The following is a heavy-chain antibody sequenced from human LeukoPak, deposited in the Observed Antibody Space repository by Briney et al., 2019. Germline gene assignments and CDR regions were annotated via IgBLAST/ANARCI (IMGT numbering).Heavy chain of an antibody. J-gene: IGHJ4*02. CDR1: GFTFDDYG. V-gene: IGHV3-20*04. CDR3: ARGGPTQYYYDSSGYWFDY. CDR2: INWNGGST. D-gene: IGHD3-22*01. Sequence: GGSLRLSCAASGFTFDDYGMSWVRQAPGKGLEWVSGINWNGGSTGYADSVKGRFTISRDNAKNSLYLQMNSLRAEDTAVYYCARGGPTQYYYDSSGYWFDYWGQGTLVTVSS.